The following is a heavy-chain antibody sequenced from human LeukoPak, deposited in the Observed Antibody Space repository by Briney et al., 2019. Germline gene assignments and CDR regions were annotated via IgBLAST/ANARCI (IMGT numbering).Heavy chain of an antibody. CDR3: AKETVVVVAATRDAFDI. D-gene: IGHD2-15*01. CDR2: ISGSGGST. CDR1: GFTFSSYA. J-gene: IGHJ3*02. Sequence: GGSLGFSCAASGFTFSSYAMSWVRQAPGKGLEWVSGISGSGGSTHYADSVKDRFTISRDNSKNTLYLQMNSLRAEDTAVYYCAKETVVVVAATRDAFDIWGQGTLVTVSS. V-gene: IGHV3-23*01.